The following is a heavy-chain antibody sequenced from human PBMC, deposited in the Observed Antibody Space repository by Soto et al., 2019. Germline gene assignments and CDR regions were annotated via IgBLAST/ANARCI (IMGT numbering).Heavy chain of an antibody. J-gene: IGHJ6*02. D-gene: IGHD2-21*02. V-gene: IGHV3-7*03. CDR3: ARDQLILPAHDFFYGSDV. Sequence: DVQLEESGGGLVQPGESLRLSCEVSGFTLSMYSMTWVRQAPGKGLEWVAKIPKEGSDGHYVDSVKGRFTISRDNAKNSVYLQMNSRRAEDTAVYYCARDQLILPAHDFFYGSDVWCQGAKVTVSS. CDR1: GFTLSMYS. CDR2: IPKEGSDG.